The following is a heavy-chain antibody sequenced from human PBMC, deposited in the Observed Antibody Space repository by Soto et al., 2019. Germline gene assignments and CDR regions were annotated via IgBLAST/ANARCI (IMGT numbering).Heavy chain of an antibody. J-gene: IGHJ3*02. CDR3: ARPNFDWLSDAFDI. CDR1: GGSFSGYY. CDR2: INHSGST. V-gene: IGHV4-34*01. Sequence: SETLSLTCAVYGGSFSGYYWSWIRQPPGKGLEWIGEINHSGSTNYNPSLKSRVTISVDTSKNQFSLKLSSVTAADTAVYYCARPNFDWLSDAFDIWGQGTMVTV. D-gene: IGHD3-9*01.